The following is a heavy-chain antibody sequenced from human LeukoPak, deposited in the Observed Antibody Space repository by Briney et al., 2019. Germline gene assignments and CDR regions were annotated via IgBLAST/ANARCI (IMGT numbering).Heavy chain of an antibody. D-gene: IGHD2-2*01. CDR3: AKDPRYCSSTSCYPHYYYYYYMDV. CDR1: GFTVSSNY. J-gene: IGHJ6*03. V-gene: IGHV3-66*01. CDR2: IYSGGST. Sequence: GSLRLSCAASGFTVSSNYMSWVRQAPGKGLEWVSVIYSGGSTYYADSVKGRFTISRDNSKNTLYLQMNSLRAEDTAVYYCAKDPRYCSSTSCYPHYYYYYYMDVWGKGTTVTVSS.